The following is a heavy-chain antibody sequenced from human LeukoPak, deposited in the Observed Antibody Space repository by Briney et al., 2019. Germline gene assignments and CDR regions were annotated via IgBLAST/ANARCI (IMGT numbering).Heavy chain of an antibody. D-gene: IGHD2-2*01. V-gene: IGHV7-4-1*02. CDR1: GYTFTSYA. J-gene: IGHJ4*02. Sequence: GASVKVSCKASGYTFTSYAMNWVRQAPGQGLEWMGWINTNTGNPTYAQGFTGRFVFSLDTSVSTAYLQISSLKAEDTAVYYCATDSCSSTSCLTTYWGQGTLVTVSS. CDR2: INTNTGNP. CDR3: ATDSCSSTSCLTTY.